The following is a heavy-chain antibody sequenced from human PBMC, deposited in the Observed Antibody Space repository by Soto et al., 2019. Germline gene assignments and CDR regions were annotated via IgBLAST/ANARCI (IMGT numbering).Heavy chain of an antibody. Sequence: QVQLVQSGAEVKKPGSSVKVSCKASGGTFSSYAISWVRQAPGQGLEWMGGIIPIFGTANYAQKFQGRVTITADDSTSTAYMEVSSLRSEDMAVYYCASVLELHYDYGMDVWGQGTTVTVSS. D-gene: IGHD1-7*01. CDR2: IIPIFGTA. CDR1: GGTFSSYA. J-gene: IGHJ6*02. CDR3: ASVLELHYDYGMDV. V-gene: IGHV1-69*12.